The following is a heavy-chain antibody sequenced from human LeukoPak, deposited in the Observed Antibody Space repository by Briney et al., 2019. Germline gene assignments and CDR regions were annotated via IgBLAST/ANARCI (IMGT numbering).Heavy chain of an antibody. CDR2: IWYDGSNK. CDR1: GFTFSSYG. V-gene: IGHV3-33*01. CDR3: ARDRIVGASVIDY. D-gene: IGHD1-26*01. Sequence: GGSLRLSCAASGFTFSSYGMHWVRQAPGKGLEWVAVIWYDGSNKYYADSVKGRFTIPRDNSKNTLYLQMNSLRAEDTAVYYCARDRIVGASVIDYWGQGTLVTVSS. J-gene: IGHJ4*02.